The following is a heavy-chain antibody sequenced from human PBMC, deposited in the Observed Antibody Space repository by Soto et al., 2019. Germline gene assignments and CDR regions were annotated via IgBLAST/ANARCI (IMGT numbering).Heavy chain of an antibody. V-gene: IGHV1-18*01. D-gene: IGHD6-13*01. CDR2: ISAYNGNT. CDR3: ARVRGKYSSSWYQFDYYYGMDV. Sequence: ASVKVSCKASGYTFTSYGISWVRQAPGQGLEWMGWISAYNGNTNYAQKLQGRVTMTTDTSTSTAYMELRSLRSDDTAVYYCARVRGKYSSSWYQFDYYYGMDVWGQGTTVTVSS. J-gene: IGHJ6*02. CDR1: GYTFTSYG.